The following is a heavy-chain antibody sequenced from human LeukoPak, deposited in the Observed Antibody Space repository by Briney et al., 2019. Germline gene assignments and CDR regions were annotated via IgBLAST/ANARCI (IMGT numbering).Heavy chain of an antibody. V-gene: IGHV1-2*02. CDR3: ARSYYDFWSGYHGDYYYMDV. J-gene: IGHJ6*03. Sequence: ASVKVSCKASGYTFTGYYMHWVRQAPGQGLEWMGWINPNSGGTNYAQKFQGRVTMTWDTSISTAYMELSSLRSEDTAVYYCARSYYDFWSGYHGDYYYMDVWGKGTTVTVSS. D-gene: IGHD3-3*01. CDR2: INPNSGGT. CDR1: GYTFTGYY.